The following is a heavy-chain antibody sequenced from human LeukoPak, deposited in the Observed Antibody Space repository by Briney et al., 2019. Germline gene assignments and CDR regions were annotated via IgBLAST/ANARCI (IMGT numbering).Heavy chain of an antibody. D-gene: IGHD3-22*01. CDR3: ARFDSSGYSN. J-gene: IGHJ4*02. V-gene: IGHV1-69*05. Sequence: ASVKVSCKASGGTFSSYAISWVRQAPGQGLEWMGGIIPIFGTANYAQKFQGRVTITTDESTSTAYMELSSLRSEDTAVCYCARFDSSGYSNWGQGTLVTVSS. CDR2: IIPIFGTA. CDR1: GGTFSSYA.